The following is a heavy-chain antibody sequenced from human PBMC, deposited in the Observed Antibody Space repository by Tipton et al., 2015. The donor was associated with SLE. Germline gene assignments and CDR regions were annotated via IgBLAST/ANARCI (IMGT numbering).Heavy chain of an antibody. J-gene: IGHJ4*02. D-gene: IGHD2-8*02. CDR3: ARSMGQGSCTGGDCLRPFDS. V-gene: IGHV4-59*08. CDR1: GNSISTYS. CDR2: IFKTAIT. Sequence: QLVQSGPEVKPSETLSLTCSVSGNSISTYSWTWVRQPPGKGLEWVGYIFKTAITSYSPSLKSRVTISVDTSKNHFSLKLSSVTAADTAVYYCARSMGQGSCTGGDCLRPFDSWGQGTLVTVSS.